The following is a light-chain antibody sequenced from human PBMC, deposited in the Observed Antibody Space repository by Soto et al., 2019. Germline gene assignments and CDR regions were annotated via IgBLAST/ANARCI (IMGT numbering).Light chain of an antibody. CDR2: DVN. CDR3: ASYTRTTTLV. Sequence: QSALTQPASVSGSPGQSITISCTGTISDIGGYNFISWYQHHPGKAPKLVIYDVNNRPSGISYRFSGSKPGNTASLTISGLQAEDEADYYCASYTRTTTLVFGGGTKVTVL. J-gene: IGLJ2*01. V-gene: IGLV2-14*01. CDR1: ISDIGGYNF.